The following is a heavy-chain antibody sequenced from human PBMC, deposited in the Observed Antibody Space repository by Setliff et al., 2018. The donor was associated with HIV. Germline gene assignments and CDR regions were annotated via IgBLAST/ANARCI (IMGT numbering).Heavy chain of an antibody. CDR2: VYHSGST. CDR3: ARDGTRQMWGSDYFHNYYIDV. CDR1: GGSFSGYS. V-gene: IGHV4-34*01. Sequence: SETLSLTCVVYGGSFSGYSWTWIRQPPGKGLEWIGEVYHSGSTNYNPSLKSRVTISVDKSKNQFSLTLSSVTAADTAVYYGARDGTRQMWGSDYFHNYYIDVWDKGTTVTVSS. D-gene: IGHD1-7*01. J-gene: IGHJ6*03.